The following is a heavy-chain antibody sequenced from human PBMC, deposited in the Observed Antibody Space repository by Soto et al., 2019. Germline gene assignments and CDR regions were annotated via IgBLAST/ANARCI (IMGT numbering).Heavy chain of an antibody. CDR1: GGSISSGGYY. V-gene: IGHV4-31*03. CDR3: ARYGENYYGSGSFYYYYMDV. CDR2: IYYSGST. J-gene: IGHJ6*03. Sequence: PSETLSLTCTVSGGSISSGGYYWSWIRQHPGKGLEWIGYIYYSGSTYYNPSLKSRVTISVDTSKNQFSLKLSSVTAADTAVYYCARYGENYYGSGSFYYYYMDVWGKGTTVNVSS. D-gene: IGHD3-10*01.